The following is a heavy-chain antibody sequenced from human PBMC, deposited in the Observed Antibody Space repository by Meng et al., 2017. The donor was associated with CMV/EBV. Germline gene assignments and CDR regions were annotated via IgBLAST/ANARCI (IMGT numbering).Heavy chain of an antibody. V-gene: IGHV3-48*03. CDR2: ISSSGSTI. Sequence: GGSLRLSCAASGFTFSSYEMNWVRQAPGKGLEWVSYISSSGSTIYYADSVKGRFTISRDNAKDSLYLQMNSLRAEDTAVYYCARDLAVAGSYYYYGTDVWGQGTLVTVSS. CDR3: ARDLAVAGSYYYYGTDV. J-gene: IGHJ6*02. CDR1: GFTFSSYE. D-gene: IGHD6-19*01.